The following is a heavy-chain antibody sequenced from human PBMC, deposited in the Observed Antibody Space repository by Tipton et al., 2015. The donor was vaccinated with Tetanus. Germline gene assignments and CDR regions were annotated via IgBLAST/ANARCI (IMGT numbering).Heavy chain of an antibody. CDR1: GDSVRSGDYQ. D-gene: IGHD3-3*01. V-gene: IGHV4-61*03. Sequence: TLSLTCTVSGDSVRSGDYQWNWIRQSPGKRLEWIGNIYSNGDTDYNPSLQRRATISLDTAKRHFSLRLKSVTAADTAVYYCARSHVFRFTLFGEEIPRSGRFDPWGQGTLVTVSS. J-gene: IGHJ5*02. CDR2: IYSNGDT. CDR3: ARSHVFRFTLFGEEIPRSGRFDP.